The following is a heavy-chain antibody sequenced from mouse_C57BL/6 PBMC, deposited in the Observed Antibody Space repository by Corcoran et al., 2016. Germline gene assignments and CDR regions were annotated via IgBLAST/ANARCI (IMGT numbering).Heavy chain of an antibody. Sequence: QVQLKQSGAELVRPGASVKLSCKASGYTFTDYYINWVKQRPGQGLEWIARIYPGSGNTYYNEKFKGMATLTAEKSSSTAYMQLSSLTSEDSAVYLCARFDYDGMDYWGQGTSVTVSS. CDR2: IYPGSGNT. V-gene: IGHV1-76*01. D-gene: IGHD2-4*01. CDR3: ARFDYDGMDY. J-gene: IGHJ4*01. CDR1: GYTFTDYY.